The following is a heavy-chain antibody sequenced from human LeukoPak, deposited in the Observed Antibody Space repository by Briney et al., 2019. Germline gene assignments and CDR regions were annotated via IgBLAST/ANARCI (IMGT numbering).Heavy chain of an antibody. D-gene: IGHD3-9*01. CDR3: ASIMLRYFDWANRGDFDY. CDR1: GFTFDIYS. J-gene: IGHJ4*02. CDR2: IYSTSTHI. V-gene: IGHV3-21*01. Sequence: GGSLRLSCVASGFTFDIYSMNWVRQAPGKGLEWVSSIYSTSTHIYYADSVKGRFTISRDNAKNSLYLQMNSLRAEDTAVYYCASIMLRYFDWANRGDFDYWGQGTLVTVSS.